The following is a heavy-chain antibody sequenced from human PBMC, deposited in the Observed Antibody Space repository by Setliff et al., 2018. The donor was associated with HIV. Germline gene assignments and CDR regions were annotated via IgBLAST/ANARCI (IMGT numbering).Heavy chain of an antibody. D-gene: IGHD3-9*01. Sequence: ASVKVSCKASGYTFTSYDISWVRQATGQGLEWMGWMNPRSGNTGYGQKFQGRVTMTRDTATTTAYMELSSLRSEDTAVYYCAREHDSLTGYSFDFWGQGTLVTVSS. J-gene: IGHJ4*02. CDR2: MNPRSGNT. V-gene: IGHV1-8*01. CDR3: AREHDSLTGYSFDF. CDR1: GYTFTSYD.